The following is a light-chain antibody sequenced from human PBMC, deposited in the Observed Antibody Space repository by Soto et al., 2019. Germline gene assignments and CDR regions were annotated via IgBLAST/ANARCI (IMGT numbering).Light chain of an antibody. J-gene: IGKJ5*01. CDR3: QQYNSYSIT. Sequence: DIQMTQSPSTLSAFVGDRVTITCRASQSISSWLAWYQQKPGKAPKLLIYKASSLESGVPSRFSGSGSGTEFTLTISSLQPDDFATYYCQQYNSYSITFGQGTR. CDR1: QSISSW. V-gene: IGKV1-5*03. CDR2: KAS.